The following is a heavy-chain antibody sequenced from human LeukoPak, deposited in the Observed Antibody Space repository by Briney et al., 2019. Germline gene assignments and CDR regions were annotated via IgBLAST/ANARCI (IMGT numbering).Heavy chain of an antibody. Sequence: GGSLRLSCAVSGFTFSSYAMSWVRQAPGKGLEWVSGISGSGGSTYYADSVKGRFTISRDNSKNTLYLQMNSLRAEDTAVYYCAKDRYGSGYGYYFDYWGQGTLVTVSS. CDR2: ISGSGGST. CDR3: AKDRYGSGYGYYFDY. J-gene: IGHJ4*02. D-gene: IGHD3-10*01. CDR1: GFTFSSYA. V-gene: IGHV3-23*01.